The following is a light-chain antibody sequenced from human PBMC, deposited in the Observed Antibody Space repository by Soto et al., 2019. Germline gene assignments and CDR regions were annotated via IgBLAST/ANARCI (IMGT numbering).Light chain of an antibody. CDR3: QQYNTYTWT. CDR2: KAS. CDR1: QSISSW. V-gene: IGKV1-5*03. J-gene: IGKJ1*01. Sequence: TQPPSTLSASVGDIVTITCRASQSISSWLAWYQQKPGKAPNLLIYKASSLESGVPSRFSGSGSGTEFTLTISSLKNDDFVTYYCQQYNTYTWTFCQGTKVDI.